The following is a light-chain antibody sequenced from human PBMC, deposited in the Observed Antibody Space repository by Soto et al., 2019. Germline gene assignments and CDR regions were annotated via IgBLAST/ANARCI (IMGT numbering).Light chain of an antibody. V-gene: IGKV1-5*01. CDR2: DAT. CDR1: ESVSMW. CDR3: QQYDTFSIA. Sequence: DLQMTQSPSTLSASVGDRVTITCRASESVSMWLAWYQQKPGKAPKLLIYDATTLESGVPSRFSGRSSDTEFTLTISGLQPDDFATYFCQQYDTFSIAFGQGTRLEIK. J-gene: IGKJ5*01.